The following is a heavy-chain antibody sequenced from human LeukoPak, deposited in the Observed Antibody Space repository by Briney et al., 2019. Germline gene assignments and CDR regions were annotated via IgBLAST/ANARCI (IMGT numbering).Heavy chain of an antibody. CDR1: GFTFSSYA. J-gene: IGHJ4*02. CDR2: ISGSGSST. Sequence: GGSLRLSCAASGFTFSSYAMSWVRQAPGKGLEWVSAISGSGSSTYYADSVKGRFTISRDNSKNTLYLQMNSLRAEDTAVYYCAKDSAWVWAQFDYWGQGTLVTVSS. V-gene: IGHV3-23*01. CDR3: AKDSAWVWAQFDY. D-gene: IGHD3-10*01.